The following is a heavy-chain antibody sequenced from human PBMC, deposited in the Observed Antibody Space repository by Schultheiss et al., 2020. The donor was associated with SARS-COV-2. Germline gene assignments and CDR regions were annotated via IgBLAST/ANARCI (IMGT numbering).Heavy chain of an antibody. CDR2: INHSGST. CDR1: GGSFGGYY. V-gene: IGHV4-34*01. D-gene: IGHD4/OR15-4a*01. J-gene: IGHJ6*02. CDR3: ARGRGARYVAYYSYYYGMDV. Sequence: SQTLSLTCAVYGGSFGGYYWSWIRQPPGKGLEWIGEINHSGSTNYNPSLKSRVTISVDTSKNQFSLKLSSVTAADTAVYFCARGRGARYVAYYSYYYGMDVWGQGTTVTVSS.